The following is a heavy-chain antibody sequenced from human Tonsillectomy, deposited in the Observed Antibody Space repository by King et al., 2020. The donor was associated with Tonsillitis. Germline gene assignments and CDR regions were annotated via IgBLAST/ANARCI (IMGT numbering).Heavy chain of an antibody. V-gene: IGHV1-69*01. D-gene: IGHD2-2*01. CDR3: ARAGLPAAIAGPFDF. Sequence: VQLVESGAEVKKPGSSVNVSCKASGDSFRNYAINWVRQAPGHGLEWMGGIIPLFGTANYAQKFQGRVTITADEFSSTAYMDLSSLTSEDTAVYYCARAGLPAAIAGPFDFWGQGTMVSVSS. CDR1: GDSFRNYA. CDR2: IIPLFGTA. J-gene: IGHJ3*01.